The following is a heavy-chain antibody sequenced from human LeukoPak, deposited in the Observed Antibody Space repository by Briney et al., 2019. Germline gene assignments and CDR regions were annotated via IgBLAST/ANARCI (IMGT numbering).Heavy chain of an antibody. D-gene: IGHD3-16*02. CDR1: GFTFSSYS. CDR2: ISSSSSTI. CDR3: ARERLDYVWGSYRYTEKYYFDY. J-gene: IGHJ4*02. Sequence: GGSLRLSCAASGFTFSSYSMNWVRQAPGKGLEWVSYISSSSSTIYYADSVKGRFTISRDNAKNSLYLQMNSLRAEDTAVYYCARERLDYVWGSYRYTEKYYFDYWGQGTLVTVSS. V-gene: IGHV3-48*01.